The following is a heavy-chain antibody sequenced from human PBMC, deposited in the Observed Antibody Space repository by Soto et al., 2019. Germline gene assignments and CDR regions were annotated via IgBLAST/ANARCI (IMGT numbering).Heavy chain of an antibody. V-gene: IGHV4-34*01. CDR3: ARQSSRTIFGVPFRGGSWFDP. D-gene: IGHD3-3*01. J-gene: IGHJ5*02. CDR2: INHSGST. CDR1: GGSFSGYY. Sequence: SETLSLTCAVYGGSFSGYYWSWIRQPPGKGLEWIGEINHSGSTNYNPSLKSRVTISVDTSKNQFSLKLSSVTAADTAVYYCARQSSRTIFGVPFRGGSWFDPWGQGTMVTVSS.